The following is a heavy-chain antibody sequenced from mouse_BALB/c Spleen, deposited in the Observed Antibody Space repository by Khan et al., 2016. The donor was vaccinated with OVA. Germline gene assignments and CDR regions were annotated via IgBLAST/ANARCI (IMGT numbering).Heavy chain of an antibody. J-gene: IGHJ2*01. CDR3: ARSYVYVYYFDH. V-gene: IGHV5-17*02. Sequence: EVQLVESGGGLVQPGGSRKLSCVASGFTFSSFGMHWVRQAPEKGLEWVAYISGDSSTIYYTDTVKGRFTISRDNPKNTLYLQMTSLRSEDMAMYYCARSYVYVYYFDHWGQGTTLTVSS. CDR1: GFTFSSFG. CDR2: ISGDSSTI. D-gene: IGHD1-1*01.